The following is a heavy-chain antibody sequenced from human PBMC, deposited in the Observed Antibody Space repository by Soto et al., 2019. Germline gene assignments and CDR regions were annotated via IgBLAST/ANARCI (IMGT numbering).Heavy chain of an antibody. V-gene: IGHV4-31*03. CDR1: GGSISSGGYY. CDR2: IYYSGST. Sequence: QVQLQESGPGLVKPSQTLSLTCTVSGGSISSGGYYWSWIRQHPGKGLEWIGYIYYSGSTYYNPSLKSRVTISVDTSKNQFSLKLISVTAADTAVYYCARGGLGYCSGGSCYSAELSRYYYGMDIWGQGTTVTVSS. J-gene: IGHJ6*02. D-gene: IGHD2-15*01. CDR3: ARGGLGYCSGGSCYSAELSRYYYGMDI.